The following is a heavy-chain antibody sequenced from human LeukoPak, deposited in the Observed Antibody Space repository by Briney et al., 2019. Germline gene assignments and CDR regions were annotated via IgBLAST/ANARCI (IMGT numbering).Heavy chain of an antibody. J-gene: IGHJ6*03. V-gene: IGHV4-4*09. Sequence: SETLSLTCSVSGGSISSYYWSWIRQPPGKRLEWIGYIYASGSTNYNPSPKSRVSISIDTSKNQFSLKLNSVTAADTAVYYCARRNDYMDVWGKGTTVTVSS. CDR3: ARRNDYMDV. CDR1: GGSISSYY. CDR2: IYASGST.